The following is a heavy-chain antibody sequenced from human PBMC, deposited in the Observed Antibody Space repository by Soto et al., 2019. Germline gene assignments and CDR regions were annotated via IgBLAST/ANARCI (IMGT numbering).Heavy chain of an antibody. V-gene: IGHV1-69*01. CDR2: LIPILGTA. CDR3: ARDSHDYIWGSYRNGMDV. Sequence: QVQLVQSGAEVKKPGSPVKVSCKASGNTFSKYAISWVRQAPGQGLEWMGGLIPILGTAKYAQKFQGRVTITADESTRTAYMELSSVRFEDTAVYYCARDSHDYIWGSYRNGMDVWGQGTTVSVSS. CDR1: GNTFSKYA. D-gene: IGHD3-16*02. J-gene: IGHJ6*02.